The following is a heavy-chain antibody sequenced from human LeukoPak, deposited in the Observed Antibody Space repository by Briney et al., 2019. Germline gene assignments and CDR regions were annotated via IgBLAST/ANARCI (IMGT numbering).Heavy chain of an antibody. D-gene: IGHD2-2*01. Sequence: PSETLSLTCAVYGGSFSGYYWSWIRQPPGKGLEWIGEINHSGSTNYNPSLKSRVTISVDTSKNQFSLKLSSETAADTAVYYCARAPGDASSTSCYVMGYWGQGTLVTVSS. CDR3: ARAPGDASSTSCYVMGY. V-gene: IGHV4-34*01. CDR2: INHSGST. J-gene: IGHJ4*02. CDR1: GGSFSGYY.